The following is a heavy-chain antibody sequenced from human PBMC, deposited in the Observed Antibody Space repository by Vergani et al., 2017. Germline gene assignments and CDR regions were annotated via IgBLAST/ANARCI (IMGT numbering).Heavy chain of an antibody. CDR3: AHCPTTTLYYYSSFDY. CDR2: TYWNDDK. J-gene: IGHJ4*02. D-gene: IGHD3-22*01. Sequence: QITLTESGPTLEKPTQTLTLTCTFSGFSLSTSGVGVGWIRQPPGKALEWLALTYWNDDKRYRPSLKSRLNITKDTSKNQVVLTMTNMDPVDTATYYCAHCPTTTLYYYSSFDYWGQGTLVTVSS. V-gene: IGHV2-5*01. CDR1: GFSLSTSGVG.